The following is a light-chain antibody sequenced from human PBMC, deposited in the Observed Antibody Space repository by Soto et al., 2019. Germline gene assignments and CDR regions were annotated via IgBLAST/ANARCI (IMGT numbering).Light chain of an antibody. Sequence: QSALTQPASVTGSPGQSITISCTGTSSDIGGYNSVSWYQQHPGKAPQLLLFDVRNRPSGVSNRCSGSKSGNTASLTISGLQAEDEADYYCSSYTSSNTLPYVFGTGTKLTVL. J-gene: IGLJ1*01. CDR1: SSDIGGYNS. CDR2: DVR. CDR3: SSYTSSNTLPYV. V-gene: IGLV2-14*03.